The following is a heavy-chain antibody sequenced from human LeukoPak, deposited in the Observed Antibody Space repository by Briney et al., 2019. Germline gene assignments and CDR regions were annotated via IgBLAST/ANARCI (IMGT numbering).Heavy chain of an antibody. V-gene: IGHV3-23*01. CDR3: AKDRGYMDSRLGFDY. Sequence: GGSLRLSCAASGFTFSSYAMSWVRQAPGKGLEWVSAISGSGGSTYCADSVKGRFTISRDNSKNTLYLQMNSLRAEDTAVYYCAKDRGYMDSRLGFDYWGQGTLVTVSS. D-gene: IGHD3-10*01. CDR1: GFTFSSYA. CDR2: ISGSGGST. J-gene: IGHJ4*02.